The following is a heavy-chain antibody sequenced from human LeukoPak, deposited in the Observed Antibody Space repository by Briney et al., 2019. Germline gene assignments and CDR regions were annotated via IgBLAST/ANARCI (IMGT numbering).Heavy chain of an antibody. CDR1: GYTFTSYY. V-gene: IGHV1-46*01. CDR3: ATSSYDSSGYSQTIDY. J-gene: IGHJ4*02. CDR2: INPSGGST. D-gene: IGHD3-22*01. Sequence: ASVKVSCKASGYTFTSYYMHWVRQAPGQGREWMGVINPSGGSTSYAQKFQGRVTMTRDTSTSTVYMELSSLRSEDTAVYYCATSSYDSSGYSQTIDYWGQGTLVTVSS.